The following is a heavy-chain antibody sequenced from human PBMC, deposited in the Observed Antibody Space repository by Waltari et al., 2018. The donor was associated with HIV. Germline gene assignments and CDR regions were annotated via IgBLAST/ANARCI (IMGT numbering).Heavy chain of an antibody. V-gene: IGHV3-30*02. CDR1: GFTFSSYG. Sequence: QVQLVESGGGVVQPGGSLRLSCAASGFTFSSYGMHWVRRAPGQGLEWVAFIRYDGSNKYYADSVKGRFTISRDNSKNTLYLQMNSLRAEDTAVYYCAKRNLAYCGGDCPNAFDIWGQGTMVTVSS. D-gene: IGHD2-21*02. CDR2: IRYDGSNK. J-gene: IGHJ3*02. CDR3: AKRNLAYCGGDCPNAFDI.